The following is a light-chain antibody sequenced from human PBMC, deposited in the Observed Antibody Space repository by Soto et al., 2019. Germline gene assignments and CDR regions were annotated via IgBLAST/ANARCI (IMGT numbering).Light chain of an antibody. CDR2: DAS. CDR3: QQFDNLPLT. CDR1: QDISNY. V-gene: IGKV1-33*01. J-gene: IGKJ4*01. Sequence: DIQMTQSPSSLSASVGDRVTITCQASQDISNYLNWYQQKPGKXXNXXINDASNLETGVPSRFSGSGSGTDFTFTISSLQPEDIATYYCQQFDNLPLTFGGGTKVDIK.